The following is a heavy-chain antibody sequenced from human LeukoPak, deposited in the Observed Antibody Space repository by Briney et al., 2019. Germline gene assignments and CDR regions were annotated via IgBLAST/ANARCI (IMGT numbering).Heavy chain of an antibody. CDR1: GFTFDDYA. D-gene: IGHD5-18*01. CDR3: ARGPERRGYSYGTSYYFDY. V-gene: IGHV3-9*01. Sequence: GGSLRLSCAASGFTFDDYAMHWVRQAPGKGLEWVSGISWNSGSIGYADSVKGRFTISRDNAKNSLYLQMNSLRAEDTAVYYCARGPERRGYSYGTSYYFDYWGQGTLVTVSS. CDR2: ISWNSGSI. J-gene: IGHJ4*02.